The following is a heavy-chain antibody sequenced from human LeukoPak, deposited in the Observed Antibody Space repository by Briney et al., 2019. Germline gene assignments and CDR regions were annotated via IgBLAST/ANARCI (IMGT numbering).Heavy chain of an antibody. D-gene: IGHD2-21*02. CDR2: INHSGST. V-gene: IGHV4-34*01. J-gene: IGHJ4*02. Sequence: PSETLSLTCAVYGGSFSGYYWSWIRQPPGKGLEWIGEINHSGSTNYNPSLKSRVTISVDTSKNQFSLKLSSVTAADTAVYYCARLAYCGGDCWGYFDYWGQGTLVTVSS. CDR3: ARLAYCGGDCWGYFDY. CDR1: GGSFSGYY.